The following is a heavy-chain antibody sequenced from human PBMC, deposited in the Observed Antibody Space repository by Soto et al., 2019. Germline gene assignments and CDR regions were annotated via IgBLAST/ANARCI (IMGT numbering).Heavy chain of an antibody. Sequence: DVQLVESGGGLVQPGRSLRLSCAASGFTFDDYAMHWVRQAPGKGLEWVSGISWNSGSIGYADSVKGRFTISRDNAKNSLYLQMNSLRAEDTALYYCAKEAEPVYYYYMDVWGKGTTVTVSS. CDR3: AKEAEPVYYYYMDV. CDR1: GFTFDDYA. J-gene: IGHJ6*03. CDR2: ISWNSGSI. D-gene: IGHD2-2*01. V-gene: IGHV3-9*01.